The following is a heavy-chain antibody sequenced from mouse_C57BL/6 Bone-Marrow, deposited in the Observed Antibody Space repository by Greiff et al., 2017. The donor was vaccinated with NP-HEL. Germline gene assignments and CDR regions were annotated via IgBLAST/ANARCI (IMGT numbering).Heavy chain of an antibody. CDR2: IDPEDGET. CDR3: ASGYDDYAMDF. V-gene: IGHV14-2*01. D-gene: IGHD2-2*01. J-gene: IGHJ4*01. CDR1: GFTIKDYY. Sequence: EVQLQQPGAELVKPGASVKLSCTASGFTIKDYYMHWVKQRTEQGLEWIGRIDPEDGETKYAQKFQGKATITADTSSNTAYLQLSSLTSEATAVYYCASGYDDYAMDFWGQGTSVTVSS.